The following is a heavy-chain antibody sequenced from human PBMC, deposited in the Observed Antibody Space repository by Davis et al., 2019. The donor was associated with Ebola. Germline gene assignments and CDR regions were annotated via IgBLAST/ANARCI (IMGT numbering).Heavy chain of an antibody. Sequence: ASVKVSCKASGYTFTAYHMHWVRQAPGQGLEWMGRMNPLSGGTNYAQKFQGRVTMTRDTSISTAYMELSRLRSDDTAVYYCATFVDTSSDYWGQGTLVTVSS. CDR3: ATFVDTSSDY. J-gene: IGHJ4*02. CDR2: MNPLSGGT. D-gene: IGHD5-18*01. CDR1: GYTFTAYH. V-gene: IGHV1-2*06.